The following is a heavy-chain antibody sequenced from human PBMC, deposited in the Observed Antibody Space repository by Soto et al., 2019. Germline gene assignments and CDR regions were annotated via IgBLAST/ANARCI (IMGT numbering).Heavy chain of an antibody. V-gene: IGHV3-23*01. CDR2: TGVTGGGT. D-gene: IGHD3-3*01. CDR1: GFTFRTYA. Sequence: PGGSLSLSCTTSGFTFRTYAMAWVRQAPGKGLEWVSVTGVTGGGTYYGDSVKGRFTISRDDSKNTLYLQMNGLRADDSAVYYCAREFESGYYFFDYWGQGALVTVSS. CDR3: AREFESGYYFFDY. J-gene: IGHJ4*02.